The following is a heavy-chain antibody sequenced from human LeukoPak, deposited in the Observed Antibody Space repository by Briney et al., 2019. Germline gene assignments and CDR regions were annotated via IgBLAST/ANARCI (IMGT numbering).Heavy chain of an antibody. CDR2: ISYDGSNK. J-gene: IGHJ1*01. CDR1: GFTFSTYG. D-gene: IGHD3-16*02. V-gene: IGHV3-30*18. Sequence: PGRSLRLSCAASGFTFSTYGIHWVRQAPGKGLEWVAVISYDGSNKYYADSVKGRFTISRDNSKNTLYLQMNSLRAEDTAAYYCAKDFMITFGGVIAPIGNWGQGTLVTVSS. CDR3: AKDFMITFGGVIAPIGN.